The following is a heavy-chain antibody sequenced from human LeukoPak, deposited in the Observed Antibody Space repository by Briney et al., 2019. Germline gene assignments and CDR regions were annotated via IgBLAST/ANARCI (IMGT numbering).Heavy chain of an antibody. V-gene: IGHV1-69*13. CDR1: GGTFSSYT. CDR2: TIPFFGTA. Sequence: SVKVSCKASGGTFSSYTFSWARQAPGQGLEWMGGTIPFFGTANYAQKFQGRVTITADESTSTVNMELSGLRSEATAMYYCATCGRNVWSGYKDGFDVSGQGTMVTVSS. CDR3: ATCGRNVWSGYKDGFDV. J-gene: IGHJ3*01. D-gene: IGHD3-3*01.